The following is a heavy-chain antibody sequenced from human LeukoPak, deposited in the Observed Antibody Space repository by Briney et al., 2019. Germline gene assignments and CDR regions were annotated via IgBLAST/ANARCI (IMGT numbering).Heavy chain of an antibody. CDR1: GYSISSAYY. CDR3: ARTTTVTTRWFDP. Sequence: SETLSLTCTVSGYSISSAYYWGWIRQSPGTGLEWIGTISHSGNTYYNPSLKSRVTISVDTSNNQFSLELTSVTAADTAIYYCARTTTVTTRWFDPWGPGTLVTVAS. J-gene: IGHJ5*02. D-gene: IGHD4-17*01. CDR2: ISHSGNT. V-gene: IGHV4-38-2*02.